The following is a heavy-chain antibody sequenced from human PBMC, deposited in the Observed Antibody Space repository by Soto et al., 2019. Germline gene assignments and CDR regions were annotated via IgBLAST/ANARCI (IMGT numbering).Heavy chain of an antibody. CDR3: AREDYYDSSGSDAFDI. V-gene: IGHV3-33*01. CDR2: IWYDGSNK. D-gene: IGHD3-22*01. Sequence: GGSLRLSCAASGFTFSSYGMHWVRQAPGKGLEWVAVIWYDGSNKYYADSVKGRFTISRDNSKYTLYLQMNSLRAEDTAVYYCAREDYYDSSGSDAFDIWGQGTMVTVSS. J-gene: IGHJ3*02. CDR1: GFTFSSYG.